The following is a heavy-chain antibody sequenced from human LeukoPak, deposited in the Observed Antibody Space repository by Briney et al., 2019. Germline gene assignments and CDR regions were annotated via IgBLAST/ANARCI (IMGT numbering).Heavy chain of an antibody. V-gene: IGHV3-23*01. Sequence: GGSLRLSCAASGFTFSSYAMSWVRQAPGKGLEWVPANSGSGGSTYYADSVKGRFTISRDNSKNTLYLQMNSLRAEDTAVYYCAKDFSSSFDFDYWGQGTLVTVSS. J-gene: IGHJ4*02. D-gene: IGHD6-13*01. CDR2: NSGSGGST. CDR3: AKDFSSSFDFDY. CDR1: GFTFSSYA.